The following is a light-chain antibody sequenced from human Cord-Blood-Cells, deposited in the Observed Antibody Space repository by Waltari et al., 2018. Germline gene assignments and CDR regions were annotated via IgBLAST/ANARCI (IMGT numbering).Light chain of an antibody. J-gene: IGLJ3*02. CDR3: SSYAGSNNLGV. CDR1: SSDVGGYNY. Sequence: QYALTQPPSAFGSPGQSVTISCTGTSSDVGGYNYVSWYQQHPGKAPKLMIYEVSKRPSGVPDLFSGSKSGNTASLTVSGLQAEDEADYYCSSYAGSNNLGVFGAGTKLTVL. V-gene: IGLV2-8*01. CDR2: EVS.